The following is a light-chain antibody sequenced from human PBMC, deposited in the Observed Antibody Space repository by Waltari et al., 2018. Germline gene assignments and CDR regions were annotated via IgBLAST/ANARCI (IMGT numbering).Light chain of an antibody. J-gene: IGKJ1*01. CDR1: ESVSRA. V-gene: IGKV3-20*01. CDR2: GAS. CDR3: QHYLRLPVT. Sequence: EIALTQSPGTLSLSVGERATVSCRASESVSRALAWYQQKPGQAPRLLIYGASTRATGIPDRFSGSDSGTDFSLTISRLEPDDFAVYYCQHYLRLPVTFGQGTTVEI.